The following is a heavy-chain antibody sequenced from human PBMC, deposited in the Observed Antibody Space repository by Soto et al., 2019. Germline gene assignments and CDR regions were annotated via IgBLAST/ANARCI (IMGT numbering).Heavy chain of an antibody. J-gene: IGHJ6*02. Sequence: PGESLKISCKGSGYSFTSYWISWVRQMPGKGLEWMGRIDPSDSYTNYSPSFQGHVTISADKSISTAYLQWSSLKASDTAMYYCARQEGIGYYYYCMDVWGQGTTVTVSS. D-gene: IGHD3-10*01. CDR3: ARQEGIGYYYYCMDV. V-gene: IGHV5-10-1*01. CDR2: IDPSDSYT. CDR1: GYSFTSYW.